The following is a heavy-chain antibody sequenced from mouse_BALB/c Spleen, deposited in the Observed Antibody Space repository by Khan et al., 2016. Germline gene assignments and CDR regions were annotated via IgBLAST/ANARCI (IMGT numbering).Heavy chain of an antibody. D-gene: IGHD2-1*01. CDR2: IRSKSNNYAT. Sequence: EVKLLESGGGLVQPKGSLKLSCAASGFTFNTYAMHWVCQAPGKGLEWVARIRSKSNNYATYYADSVKDRFTISRDDSQSMLYLQMNNLKTEDTAMSYCVREGNYGNYYAMDYWGQGTSVTVSS. CDR3: VREGNYGNYYAMDY. CDR1: GFTFNTYA. V-gene: IGHV10-3*03. J-gene: IGHJ4*01.